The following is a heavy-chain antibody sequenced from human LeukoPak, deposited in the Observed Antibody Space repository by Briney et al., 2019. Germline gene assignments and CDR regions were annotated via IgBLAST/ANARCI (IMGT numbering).Heavy chain of an antibody. V-gene: IGHV2-70*11. CDR2: IDWDDDK. J-gene: IGHJ4*02. CDR3: ARINAASVAGHFDY. CDR1: GFSLSTSGMC. D-gene: IGHD6-25*01. Sequence: SGPALVKPTQTLTLTCTFSGFSLSTSGMCVSWIRQPPGKALEWLARIDWDDDKYYSTSLKTRLTISKDTSKNQVVLTMTNMDPVDTATYYCARINAASVAGHFDYWGQGTLVAVSS.